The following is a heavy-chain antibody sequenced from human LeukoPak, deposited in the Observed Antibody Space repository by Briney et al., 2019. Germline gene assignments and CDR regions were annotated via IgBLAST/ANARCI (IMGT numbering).Heavy chain of an antibody. J-gene: IGHJ4*02. D-gene: IGHD3-16*02. CDR3: AKTVSGSYSYQGGDY. CDR2: IWYDGSNK. CDR1: GFTFSSYD. V-gene: IGHV3-33*06. Sequence: QSGGSLRLSCAASGFTFSSYDMHWVRQAPGKGLEWVALIWYDGSNKNYADSVKGRFTISRDNSKNTLFLQMNSLRAEDTAKYYCAKTVSGSYSYQGGDYWGQGTLVTVSS.